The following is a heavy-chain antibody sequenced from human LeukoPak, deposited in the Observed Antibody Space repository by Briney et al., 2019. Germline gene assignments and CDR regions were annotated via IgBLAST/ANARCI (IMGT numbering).Heavy chain of an antibody. Sequence: ASVKVSCKASGYTFTSYGISWVRQAPGQGLEWMGWISAYNGNTNYAQKLQGRVTMTTDTSTSTAYMELRSLRSDDRAVYYCARGPPTVTYYYYGMDVWGQGTTVTVSS. CDR3: ARGPPTVTYYYYGMDV. J-gene: IGHJ6*02. V-gene: IGHV1-18*01. CDR2: ISAYNGNT. D-gene: IGHD4-17*01. CDR1: GYTFTSYG.